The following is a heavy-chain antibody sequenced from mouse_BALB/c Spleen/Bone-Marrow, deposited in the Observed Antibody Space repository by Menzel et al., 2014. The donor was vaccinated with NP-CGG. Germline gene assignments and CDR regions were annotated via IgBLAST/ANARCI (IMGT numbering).Heavy chain of an antibody. Sequence: EVKLLESGGGLVQPGGSLKLSCAASGFDFSRYWMSWVRQAPGKGLEWIGEINPDSRTINYSPSLKNKFIISRDNAKSTLYLRLNKVRSEDTALYYCARPDYYGYLNYWGQGTPLTVSS. D-gene: IGHD1-1*01. J-gene: IGHJ2*01. V-gene: IGHV4-1*02. CDR1: GFDFSRYW. CDR2: INPDSRTI. CDR3: ARPDYYGYLNY.